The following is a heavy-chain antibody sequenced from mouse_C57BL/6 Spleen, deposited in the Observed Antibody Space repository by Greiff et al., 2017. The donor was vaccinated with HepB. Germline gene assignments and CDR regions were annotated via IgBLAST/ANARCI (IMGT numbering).Heavy chain of an antibody. CDR1: GYTFTDYE. CDR3: TGGVYYGNYDWFAY. D-gene: IGHD2-1*01. V-gene: IGHV1-15*01. CDR2: IDPETGGT. J-gene: IGHJ3*01. Sequence: VKLVESGAELVRPGASVTLSCKASGYTFTDYEMHWVKQTPVHGLEWIGAIDPETGGTAYNQKFKGKAILTADKSSSTAYMELRSLTSEDSAVYYCTGGVYYGNYDWFAYWGQGTLVTVSA.